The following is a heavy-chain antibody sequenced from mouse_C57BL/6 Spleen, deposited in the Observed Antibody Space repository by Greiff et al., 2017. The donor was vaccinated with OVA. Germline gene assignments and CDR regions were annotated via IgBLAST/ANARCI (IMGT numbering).Heavy chain of an antibody. CDR1: GYTFTSYW. J-gene: IGHJ2*01. CDR2: INPSSGYT. D-gene: IGHD1-1*01. CDR3: ARSLITTVGAFYYFDF. V-gene: IGHV1-7*01. Sequence: QVQLQQSGAELAKPGDSVKLSCKASGYTFTSYWMHWVKQRPGQGLEWIGYINPSSGYTKYNPKFKDKATLTADKSSSPAYMQLSSLTYEDSAVYYCARSLITTVGAFYYFDFWGQGTTLTVSS.